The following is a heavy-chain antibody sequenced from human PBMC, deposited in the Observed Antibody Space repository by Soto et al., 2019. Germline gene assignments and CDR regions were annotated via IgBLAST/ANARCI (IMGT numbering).Heavy chain of an antibody. D-gene: IGHD6-6*01. CDR3: AKEAGGRPYSSSSFDH. CDR2: ISGSGGST. Sequence: EVQVLESGGGLVQPGGSLRLSCAASGFTFSSYAMSWVRQAPGKGLEWVSSISGSGGSTYYADSVKGRFTISRDDSKNTLYLQRTSLRVEDTAVYYCAKEAGGRPYSSSSFDHWGQGSLVTVST. CDR1: GFTFSSYA. V-gene: IGHV3-23*01. J-gene: IGHJ4*02.